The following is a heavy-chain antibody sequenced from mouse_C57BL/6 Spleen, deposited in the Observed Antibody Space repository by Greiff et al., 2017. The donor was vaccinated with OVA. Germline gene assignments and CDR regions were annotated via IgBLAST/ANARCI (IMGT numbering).Heavy chain of an antibody. J-gene: IGHJ3*01. Sequence: EVKLMESGGGLVQPGGSMKLSCVASGFTFSNYWMNWVRQSPEKGLEWVAQIRLKSDNYATHYAESVKGRFTISRDDSKSSVYLQMNNIRAEDTGIYYCTGDYYGSSWFAYWGQGTLVTVSA. CDR1: GFTFSNYW. CDR3: TGDYYGSSWFAY. V-gene: IGHV6-3*01. CDR2: IRLKSDNYAT. D-gene: IGHD1-1*01.